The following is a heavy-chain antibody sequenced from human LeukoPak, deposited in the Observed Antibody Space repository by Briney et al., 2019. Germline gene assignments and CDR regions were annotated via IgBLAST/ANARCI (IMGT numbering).Heavy chain of an antibody. CDR3: ARDRDYYDSSGYYFYYYGMDV. V-gene: IGHV3-48*01. J-gene: IGHJ6*02. CDR1: GFTFSSYS. D-gene: IGHD3-22*01. CDR2: ISSSSSTI. Sequence: GGSLRLSCAASGFTFSSYSMNWVRQAPGKVLEWVSYISSSSSTIYYADSVKGRFTISRDNAKNSLYLQMNSLRAEDTAVYYCARDRDYYDSSGYYFYYYGMDVWGQGTTVTVSS.